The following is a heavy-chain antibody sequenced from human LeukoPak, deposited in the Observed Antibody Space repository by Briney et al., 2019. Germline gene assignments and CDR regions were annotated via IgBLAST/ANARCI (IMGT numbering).Heavy chain of an antibody. Sequence: SVKVSCKASGGSFNAYAISWVRQAPGQRLEWMGGIIPIFGTSNYAQKLQGRVTISTDESTSTAYMEVSSLRSEDTAIYYCARGLDASMETAYDYWGQGTLVTVSS. CDR1: GGSFNAYA. V-gene: IGHV1-69*05. D-gene: IGHD5-18*01. CDR2: IIPIFGTS. J-gene: IGHJ4*02. CDR3: ARGLDASMETAYDY.